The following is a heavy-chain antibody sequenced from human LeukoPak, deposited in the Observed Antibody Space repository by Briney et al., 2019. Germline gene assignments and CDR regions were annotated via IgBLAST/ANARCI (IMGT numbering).Heavy chain of an antibody. CDR3: ASASITRYYLDY. J-gene: IGHJ4*02. Sequence: PSETLSLTYAVYGGSFSGYYWSWIRQPPGKGLEWIGEINHSGSTNYNPSLKSRVTISVDTSKNQFSLKLSSVTAADTAVYYCASASITRYYLDYWGQGTLVTVSS. CDR1: GGSFSGYY. V-gene: IGHV4-34*01. CDR2: INHSGST. D-gene: IGHD4-11*01.